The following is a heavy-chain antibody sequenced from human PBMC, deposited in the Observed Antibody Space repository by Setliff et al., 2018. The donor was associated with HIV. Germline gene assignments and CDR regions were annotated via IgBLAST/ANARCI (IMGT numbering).Heavy chain of an antibody. CDR3: ARGGSNSWSPFDY. V-gene: IGHV3-74*01. D-gene: IGHD6-13*01. CDR1: GFTFSGYW. Sequence: GGSLRLSCAASGFTFSGYWMHWVRQAPGKGLVWVSRINSDGSSTTYADSVKGRFTISRDNAKNTLYLQMNSLRAEDTAVYYCARGGSNSWSPFDYWGQGTLVTVSS. CDR2: INSDGSST. J-gene: IGHJ4*02.